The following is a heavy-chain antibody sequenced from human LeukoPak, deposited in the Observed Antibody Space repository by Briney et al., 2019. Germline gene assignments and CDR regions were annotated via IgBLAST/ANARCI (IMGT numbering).Heavy chain of an antibody. D-gene: IGHD6-19*01. J-gene: IGHJ4*02. CDR2: IYTSGST. CDR3: ARQAVYSSGWYFDY. Sequence: PSETLSLTCTVSGGSISSYYWSWIRQPAGKGLEWIGRIYTSGSTNYNPSLKSRVTMSVDTSKNQFSLKLSSVTAVDTAVYYCARQAVYSSGWYFDYWGQGTLVTVSS. V-gene: IGHV4-4*07. CDR1: GGSISSYY.